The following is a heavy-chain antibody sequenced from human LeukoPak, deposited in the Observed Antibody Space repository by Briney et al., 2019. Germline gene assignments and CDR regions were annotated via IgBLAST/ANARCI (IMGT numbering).Heavy chain of an antibody. CDR3: ARYYYGSGSYYMPSYYYGMDV. CDR2: IYPGDSDT. Sequence: GESLKISCKGSGYSFTSYWIGWVRRMPGKGLEWMGIIYPGDSDTRYSPSFQGQVTISADKSISTAYLQWSSLKASDTAIYYCARYYYGSGSYYMPSYYYGMDVWSQGTTVTVSS. V-gene: IGHV5-51*01. J-gene: IGHJ6*02. CDR1: GYSFTSYW. D-gene: IGHD3-10*01.